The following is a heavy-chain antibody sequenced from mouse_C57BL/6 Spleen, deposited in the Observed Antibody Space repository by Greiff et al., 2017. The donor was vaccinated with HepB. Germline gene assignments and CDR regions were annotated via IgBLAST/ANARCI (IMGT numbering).Heavy chain of an antibody. CDR3: ARDLITTGEIAY. Sequence: EVQRVESGGGLVKPGGSLKLSCAASGFTFSSYAMSWVRQTPEKRLEWVATISDGGSYTYYPDNVKGRFTISRDNAKNNLYLQMSHLKSEDTAMYDCARDLITTGEIAYWGQGTLVTVSA. V-gene: IGHV5-4*01. J-gene: IGHJ3*01. CDR2: ISDGGSYT. D-gene: IGHD2-4*01. CDR1: GFTFSSYA.